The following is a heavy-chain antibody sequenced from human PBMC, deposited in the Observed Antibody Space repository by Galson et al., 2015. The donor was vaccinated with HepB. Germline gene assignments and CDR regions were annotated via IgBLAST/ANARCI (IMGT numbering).Heavy chain of an antibody. CDR3: ARGGAFLEWLFPPPHNWFDP. CDR2: MNPNSGNT. CDR1: GYTFTSYD. Sequence: SVKVSCKASGYTFTSYDINWVRQATGQGLEWMGWMNPNSGNTGYAQKFQGRVTMTRNTSISTAYMELSSLRSEDTAVYYCARGGAFLEWLFPPPHNWFDPWGQGTLVTVSS. D-gene: IGHD3-3*01. V-gene: IGHV1-8*01. J-gene: IGHJ5*02.